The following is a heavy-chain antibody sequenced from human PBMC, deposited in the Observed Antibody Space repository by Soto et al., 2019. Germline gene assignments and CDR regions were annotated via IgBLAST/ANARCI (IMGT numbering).Heavy chain of an antibody. CDR1: GGSISSGDYY. Sequence: PSETLSLTCTVSGGSISSGDYYWSWIRQPPGKGLEWIGYIYYSGSTYYNPSLKSRVTISVDTSKNQFSLKLSSVTAADTAVYYCARGPGHYGDYLFNYWGQGTLVTVSS. CDR3: ARGPGHYGDYLFNY. V-gene: IGHV4-30-4*01. J-gene: IGHJ4*02. CDR2: IYYSGST. D-gene: IGHD4-17*01.